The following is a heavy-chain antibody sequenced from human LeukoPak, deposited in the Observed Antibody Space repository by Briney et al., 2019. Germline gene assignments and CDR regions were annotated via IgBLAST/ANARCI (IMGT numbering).Heavy chain of an antibody. J-gene: IGHJ4*02. CDR3: AREPANWNYGFYDY. D-gene: IGHD1-7*01. CDR2: IRQDGREK. V-gene: IGHV3-7*01. CDR1: GFTFRTYW. Sequence: GGSLRLSCAASGFTFRTYWMTWFRQAPGKGLEWVANIRQDGREKYYVDSVKGRFTISRDNAKNSLYLQMNSLRAEDTAVYYCAREPANWNYGFYDYWGQGTLVTVSS.